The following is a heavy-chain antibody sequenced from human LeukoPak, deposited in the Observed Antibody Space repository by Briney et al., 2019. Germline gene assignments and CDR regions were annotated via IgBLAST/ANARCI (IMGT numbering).Heavy chain of an antibody. CDR2: FDPEDGET. Sequence: ASVKVSCKVSGYTLTELSMHWVRQAPGKGLEWMGGFDPEDGETIYAQKFQGGVTMTEDTSTDTAYMELSSLRSEDTAVYYCATGGVLWFGESPNYFDYWGQGTLVTVSS. J-gene: IGHJ4*02. D-gene: IGHD3-10*01. V-gene: IGHV1-24*01. CDR1: GYTLTELS. CDR3: ATGGVLWFGESPNYFDY.